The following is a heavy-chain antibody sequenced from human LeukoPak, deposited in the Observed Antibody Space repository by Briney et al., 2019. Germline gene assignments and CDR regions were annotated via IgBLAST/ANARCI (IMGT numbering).Heavy chain of an antibody. CDR3: AKGEQQLGYMDV. D-gene: IGHD6-13*01. CDR2: ISWDGGST. CDR1: GFTFYDYA. Sequence: GGSLRLSCAGSGFTFYDYAMHWLRQAPGKGLEWVSLISWDGGSTYYADSVKGRFTISRDNSENSLYLQMKSLRAEDIALYYCAKGEQQLGYMDVWGKGTTVTVSS. V-gene: IGHV3-43D*03. J-gene: IGHJ6*03.